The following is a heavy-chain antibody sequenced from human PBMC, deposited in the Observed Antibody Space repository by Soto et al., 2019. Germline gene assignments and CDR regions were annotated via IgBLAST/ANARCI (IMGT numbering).Heavy chain of an antibody. V-gene: IGHV3-48*03. Sequence: GGSLRLSXAASGFTFSSYEMNWVRQAPGKGLEWVSYISSSGSTIYYADSVKGRFTISRDNAKNSLYLQMNSLRAEDTAVYYCARAYGSGSYYYYYYGMDVWGQGTTVTVSS. D-gene: IGHD3-10*01. CDR1: GFTFSSYE. CDR2: ISSSGSTI. J-gene: IGHJ6*02. CDR3: ARAYGSGSYYYYYYGMDV.